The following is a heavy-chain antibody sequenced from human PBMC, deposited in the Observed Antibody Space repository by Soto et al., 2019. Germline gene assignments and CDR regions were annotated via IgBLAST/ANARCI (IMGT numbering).Heavy chain of an antibody. CDR2: IDSSSRSI. CDR1: GFTFSNYG. Sequence: GWSLRLSCAASGFTFSNYGMNWVRQAPGKGLEWVSYIDSSSRSIYYSDSVKGRFSISRDNAESSLFLQMNSLRDEDTAVYHCAKDKPGTTSFDYWGQGALVTVSS. CDR3: AKDKPGTTSFDY. J-gene: IGHJ4*02. D-gene: IGHD1-1*01. V-gene: IGHV3-48*02.